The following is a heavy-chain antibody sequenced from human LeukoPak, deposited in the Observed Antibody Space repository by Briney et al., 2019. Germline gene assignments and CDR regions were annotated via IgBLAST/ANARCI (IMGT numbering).Heavy chain of an antibody. CDR3: ARLVAVTGTVDYFDP. CDR2: IYYKGIT. D-gene: IGHD2-21*02. J-gene: IGHJ5*02. V-gene: IGHV4-59*08. CDR1: GGSISGYH. Sequence: SETLSLTCTVSGGSISGYHWSWIRQPPGKGLEWIGYIYYKGITNYNPSLKSRVTISLDTSKSQFSLNLSSVTAADTAVYYCARLVAVTGTVDYFDPWGQGAVVTVSS.